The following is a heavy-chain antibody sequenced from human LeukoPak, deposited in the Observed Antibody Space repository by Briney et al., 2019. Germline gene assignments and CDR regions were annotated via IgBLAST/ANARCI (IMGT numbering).Heavy chain of an antibody. J-gene: IGHJ4*02. CDR3: ARSGYNRFDY. D-gene: IGHD5-24*01. CDR2: ISLDGATT. CDR1: GFTFSSYA. V-gene: IGHV3-23*01. Sequence: GGSLRLSCAASGFTFSSYAMSWVRQAPGKGLEWVSGISLDGATTYYAGSVEGRFTISRDNSKNTLYLQMNSLRADDTAVYYCARSGYNRFDYWGQGTLVTVSS.